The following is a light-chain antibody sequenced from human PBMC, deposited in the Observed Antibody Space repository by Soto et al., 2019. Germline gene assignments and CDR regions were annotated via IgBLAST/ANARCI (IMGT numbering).Light chain of an antibody. CDR3: QQYSGIWT. CDR1: QSISSW. J-gene: IGKJ1*01. CDR2: KAS. V-gene: IGKV1-5*03. Sequence: DIQMTQSPSTLSASVGDRVTITCRASQSISSWLAWYQQKPGKAPKILIYKASTLESGVPSRFSGSRSGTEFTLTTNSQQPDDLSPYYGQQYSGIWTFGQGNKVEI.